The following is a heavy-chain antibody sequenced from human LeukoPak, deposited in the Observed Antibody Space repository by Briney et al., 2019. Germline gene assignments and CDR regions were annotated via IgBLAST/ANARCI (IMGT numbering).Heavy chain of an antibody. V-gene: IGHV3-72*01. CDR1: GFTFSDQY. CDR2: IRTKANSYTT. Sequence: GGSLRLSCAASGFTFSDQYFDWVRQAPGKGLEWVGRIRTKANSYTTEYAASVKNRFTISRDDSKNSLFLQMNSLETEDTAVYYCARVGGYTADNDGFDFWGQGTMVTVSS. D-gene: IGHD5-12*01. CDR3: ARVGGYTADNDGFDF. J-gene: IGHJ3*01.